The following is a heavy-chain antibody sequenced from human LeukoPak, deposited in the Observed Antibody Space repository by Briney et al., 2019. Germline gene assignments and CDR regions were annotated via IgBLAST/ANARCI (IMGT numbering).Heavy chain of an antibody. V-gene: IGHV4-34*01. Sequence: SETLSLTCAVYGGSFSGYYWSWIRQPPGKGLEWIGEINHSGSTNYNPSLKSRVTISVDTSKNQFSLKLSSVTAADTAVYYCARVLNTTVRGARGSQYFDYWGQGTLVTVSS. CDR1: GGSFSGYY. CDR3: ARVLNTTVRGARGSQYFDY. D-gene: IGHD3-10*01. CDR2: INHSGST. J-gene: IGHJ4*02.